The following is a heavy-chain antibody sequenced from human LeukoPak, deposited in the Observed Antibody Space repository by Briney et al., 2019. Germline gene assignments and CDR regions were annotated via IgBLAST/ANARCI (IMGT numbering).Heavy chain of an antibody. CDR2: IRYDGSNK. V-gene: IGHV3-30*02. Sequence: GGSLRLSCSASGFTFSSYGMHWVRQAPGKGLEWVAFIRYDGSNKYYADSVKGRFTISRDNSKNTLYLQMNSLRAEDTAVYYCAKAPLRGAHWAYYGMDVWGQGTTVTVSS. CDR3: AKAPLRGAHWAYYGMDV. D-gene: IGHD3-10*01. J-gene: IGHJ6*02. CDR1: GFTFSSYG.